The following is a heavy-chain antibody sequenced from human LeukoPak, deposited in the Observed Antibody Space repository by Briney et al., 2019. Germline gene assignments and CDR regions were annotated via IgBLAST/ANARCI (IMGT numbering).Heavy chain of an antibody. CDR3: AGGTGDSDAFDI. CDR1: GDSVSINSAA. V-gene: IGHV6-1*01. CDR2: TYYKSKWYN. J-gene: IGHJ3*02. D-gene: IGHD7-27*01. Sequence: SQTLSLTFAISGDSVSINSAAWNWIRQSPSGGLEWLGRTYYKSKWYNDYAVSVKSRITINPDTSKNQFSLQLNSVTPEDTAVYYCAGGTGDSDAFDIWGQGTMVTVSS.